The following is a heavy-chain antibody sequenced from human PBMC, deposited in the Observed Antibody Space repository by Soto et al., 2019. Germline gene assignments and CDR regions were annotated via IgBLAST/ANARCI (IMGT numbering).Heavy chain of an antibody. J-gene: IGHJ4*02. CDR1: GFTFSNYW. Sequence: PGGSLRLSCAASGFTFSNYWMHWVRQAPGKGLVWISRIIDQGGSPSYAVFVKGRFTISRDNVKNTLYLQMSSLRAEDTAVYYCARDYYKYYDSSGYYRSPAYWGQGTLVTVSS. V-gene: IGHV3-74*01. D-gene: IGHD3-22*01. CDR3: ARDYYKYYDSSGYYRSPAY. CDR2: IIDQGGSP.